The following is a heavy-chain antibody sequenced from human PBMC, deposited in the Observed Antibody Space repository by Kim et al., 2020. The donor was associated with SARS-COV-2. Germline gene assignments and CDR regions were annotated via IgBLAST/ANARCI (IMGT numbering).Heavy chain of an antibody. Sequence: ASVKVSCKVSGYTLTELSMHWVRQAPGKGLEWMGGFDPEDGETIYAQKFQGRVTMTEDTSTDTAYMELSSLRSEDTAVHYFATGVTMVRGVIKGRRGNWFDPWGQGTLVTVSS. CDR2: FDPEDGET. J-gene: IGHJ5*02. CDR1: GYTLTELS. CDR3: ATGVTMVRGVIKGRRGNWFDP. D-gene: IGHD3-10*01. V-gene: IGHV1-24*01.